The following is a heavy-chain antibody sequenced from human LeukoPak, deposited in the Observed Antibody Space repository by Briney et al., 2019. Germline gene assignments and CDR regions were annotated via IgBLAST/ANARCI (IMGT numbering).Heavy chain of an antibody. CDR2: IKQDESEK. J-gene: IGHJ4*02. CDR1: GFSFSSYS. CDR3: ARGGGNFDY. D-gene: IGHD1-1*01. Sequence: GGPLRLSCAASGFSFSSYSMNWVRQAPGKGLEWVANIKQDESEKYYVDSVKGRFTISRDNAKNSLYLQMNSLRAEDTAVYYCARGGGNFDYWGQGTLVTVSS. V-gene: IGHV3-7*01.